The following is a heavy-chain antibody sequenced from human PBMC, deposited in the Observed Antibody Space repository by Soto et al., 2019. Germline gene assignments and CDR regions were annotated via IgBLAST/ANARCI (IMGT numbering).Heavy chain of an antibody. V-gene: IGHV1-69*06. D-gene: IGHD2-2*01. CDR3: ARGVGGNNWYFDL. CDR2: IIPIFGTT. Sequence: QVQLVQSGPEVKKPGSSVKVSCKASGGTFSGYGIGWVRQAPGQGFELMGGIIPIFGTTNYAPKFQGRVTITAGTSTSTVSMDLSSLRSEDTAVYYWARGVGGNNWYFDLWGRGTLVTVPS. CDR1: GGTFSGYG. J-gene: IGHJ2*01.